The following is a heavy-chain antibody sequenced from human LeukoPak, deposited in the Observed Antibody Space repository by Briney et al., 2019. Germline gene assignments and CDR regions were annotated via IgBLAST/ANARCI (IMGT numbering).Heavy chain of an antibody. CDR3: ARRPGGYDFWSGYCTDNWFDP. D-gene: IGHD3-3*01. V-gene: IGHV4-39*01. CDR2: IYYSGST. CDR1: GGSISSSSFY. Sequence: SETLSLTCTVSGGSISSSSFYWGWIRQPPGKGLVWIGSIYYSGSTYCNPSLKSRVTISVDTSKNQFSLKLSSVTAADTAVYYCARRPGGYDFWSGYCTDNWFDPWGQGTLATVSS. J-gene: IGHJ5*02.